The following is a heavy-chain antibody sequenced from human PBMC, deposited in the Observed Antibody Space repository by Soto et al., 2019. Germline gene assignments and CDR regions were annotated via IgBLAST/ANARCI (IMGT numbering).Heavy chain of an antibody. CDR1: GDSVSSNSAA. CDR3: ARETQWLVKDGDAFDI. CDR2: TYYRSKWYN. J-gene: IGHJ3*02. Sequence: SQTLSLTCAISGDSVSSNSAAWNWIRQSPSRGLEWLGRTYYRSKWYNDYAVSVKRRITINPDTSKNQFSLQLNSVTPEDTAVYYCARETQWLVKDGDAFDIWGQGTMVTVSS. V-gene: IGHV6-1*01. D-gene: IGHD6-19*01.